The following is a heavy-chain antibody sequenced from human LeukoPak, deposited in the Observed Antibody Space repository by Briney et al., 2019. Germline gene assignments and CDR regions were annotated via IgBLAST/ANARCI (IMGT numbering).Heavy chain of an antibody. Sequence: GESLKITCKGSGYSFTSYWIGWVRQMPGKGLEWMGIIYPGDSDTRYSPSFQGQVTISADKSISTAYLQWSSLKASDTAMYYCARPSESSTSCYDYWGQGTLVTVSS. CDR3: ARPSESSTSCYDY. V-gene: IGHV5-51*01. CDR2: IYPGDSDT. CDR1: GYSFTSYW. D-gene: IGHD2-2*01. J-gene: IGHJ4*02.